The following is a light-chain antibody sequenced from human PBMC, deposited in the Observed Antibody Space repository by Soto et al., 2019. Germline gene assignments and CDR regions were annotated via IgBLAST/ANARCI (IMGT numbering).Light chain of an antibody. V-gene: IGKV1-33*01. CDR2: AAS. J-gene: IGKJ5*01. CDR3: QQPENSPT. Sequence: DIQMTQSPSSLSASVGDRVTITCQASQNINNYLNWYQQKPGRAPKLLIYAASNLEAGVPSRFRGSGSGTDFTFTISRLPPEDIATYYCQQPENSPTFGQGTQLEIK. CDR1: QNINNY.